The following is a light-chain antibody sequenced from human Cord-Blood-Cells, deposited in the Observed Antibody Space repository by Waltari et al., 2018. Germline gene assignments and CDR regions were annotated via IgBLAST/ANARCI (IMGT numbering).Light chain of an antibody. Sequence: QSALTQPASVSGSPGQSITISCTGTSSDVGGYNYVSWYQQHPGKATKLMIYEVSNRPPGVSTRFYGSKSGNAASRTISGIQAEDEADYYCSSYTSSSTYVFGTGTKVTVL. CDR1: SSDVGGYNY. CDR2: EVS. J-gene: IGLJ1*01. CDR3: SSYTSSSTYV. V-gene: IGLV2-14*01.